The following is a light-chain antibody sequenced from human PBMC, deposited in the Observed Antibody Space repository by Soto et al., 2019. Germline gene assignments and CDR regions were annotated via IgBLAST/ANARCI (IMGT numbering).Light chain of an antibody. CDR2: KTS. Sequence: DIQMIKSPSTLSASVGHRVTITCRASQSLSGWLAWYQQKPGKAPKLLIYKTSTLESGVPSRFSGSGSGTQFTLTITRLQPDDFATYYCLQYNSLYTFGQGTKVDIK. CDR1: QSLSGW. CDR3: LQYNSLYT. J-gene: IGKJ2*01. V-gene: IGKV1-5*03.